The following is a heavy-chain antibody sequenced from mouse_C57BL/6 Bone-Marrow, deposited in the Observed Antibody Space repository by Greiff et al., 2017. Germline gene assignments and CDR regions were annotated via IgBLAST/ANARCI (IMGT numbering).Heavy chain of an antibody. CDR2: ISNGGGST. J-gene: IGHJ1*03. Sequence: EVQVVESGGGLVQPGGSLKLSCAASGFTFSDYYMSWVRQTPEKRLEWVAYISNGGGSTYYPDTVKGRFTISRDNAKNTLYLQMSRLKSEDTAMYYCARRRGYFDVWGTGTTVTVSS. V-gene: IGHV5-12*01. CDR1: GFTFSDYY. CDR3: ARRRGYFDV.